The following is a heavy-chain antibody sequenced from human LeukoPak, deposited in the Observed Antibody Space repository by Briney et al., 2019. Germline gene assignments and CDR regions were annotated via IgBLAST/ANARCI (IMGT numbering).Heavy chain of an antibody. J-gene: IGHJ5*02. Sequence: VKVSCKASGYTFTGYYMHWVRQAPGQGLEWMGRIIPILGIANYAQKFQGRVTITADKSTSTAYMELSSLRSEDTAVYYCATAITMVRGVRGDWFDPWGQGTLVTVSS. CDR3: ATAITMVRGVRGDWFDP. V-gene: IGHV1-69*02. CDR1: GYTFTGYY. D-gene: IGHD3-10*01. CDR2: IIPILGIA.